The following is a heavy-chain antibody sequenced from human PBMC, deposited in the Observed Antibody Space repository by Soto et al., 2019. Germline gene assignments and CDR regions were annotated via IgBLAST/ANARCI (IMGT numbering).Heavy chain of an antibody. CDR1: GYTFTSYG. V-gene: IGHV1-18*01. CDR3: ARDLAAAGPFDY. J-gene: IGHJ4*02. D-gene: IGHD6-13*01. Sequence: QVQLVQSGAEVKKPGASVKVSCKASGYTFTSYGISWVRQAPGQGLEWMGWISAYNGNTNYAQKLQGRVTMTTDTSTNTAYMELRSLRSDAPAVYYCARDLAAAGPFDYGGQGTLVTVSS. CDR2: ISAYNGNT.